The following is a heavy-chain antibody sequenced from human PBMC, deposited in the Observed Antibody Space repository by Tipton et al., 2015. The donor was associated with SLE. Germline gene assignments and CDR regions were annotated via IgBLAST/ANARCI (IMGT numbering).Heavy chain of an antibody. D-gene: IGHD6-13*01. Sequence: SLRLSCAASGFTVSSNYMSWVRQAPGKGLEWVSVIYSGGSTCYADSVKGRFTISRDNSKNTLYLQMNSLRAEDTAVYYCARDRGSSWFFFDYWGQGTLVTVSS. CDR2: IYSGGST. J-gene: IGHJ4*02. CDR3: ARDRGSSWFFFDY. V-gene: IGHV3-66*02. CDR1: GFTVSSNY.